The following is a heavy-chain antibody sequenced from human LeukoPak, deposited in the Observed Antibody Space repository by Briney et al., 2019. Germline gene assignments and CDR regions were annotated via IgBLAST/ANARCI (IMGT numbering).Heavy chain of an antibody. V-gene: IGHV3-23*01. Sequence: PGGSLRLSCAASGFTFSSYSMNWVRQAPGKGLEWVSAISGGGGATYYADSVRGRFTISRDNSKNTLYLQMNSLRAEDTAIYYCAKRHDSSGYSYYYGMDVWGQGTTVTVSS. CDR2: ISGGGGAT. CDR3: AKRHDSSGYSYYYGMDV. CDR1: GFTFSSYS. J-gene: IGHJ6*02. D-gene: IGHD3-22*01.